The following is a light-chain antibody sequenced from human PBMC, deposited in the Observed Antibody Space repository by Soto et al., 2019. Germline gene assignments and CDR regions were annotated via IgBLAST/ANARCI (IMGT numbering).Light chain of an antibody. V-gene: IGKV1D-12*01. CDR2: EAT. Sequence: DIQMTQSPSTLSASVGDRVTITCRASQSINRWLAWYQQKPGKAQRLLIYEATNLQSGVQPRFSGSGSGTDFTLTIRSLQPEDFATYFCKQANSFPITFGQGTRLEIK. CDR3: KQANSFPIT. CDR1: QSINRW. J-gene: IGKJ5*01.